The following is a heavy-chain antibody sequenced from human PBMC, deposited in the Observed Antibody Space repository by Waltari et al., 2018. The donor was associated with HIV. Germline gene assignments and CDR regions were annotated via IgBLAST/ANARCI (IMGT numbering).Heavy chain of an antibody. CDR3: AKLWFGDLGAGF. V-gene: IGHV3-23*01. CDR2: ISGSGGTT. CDR1: GFTFTNYA. J-gene: IGHJ4*02. D-gene: IGHD3-10*01. Sequence: EVQLLESGGGLVQPGGYLRLSCAASGFTFTNYAMSWVSQAPGKGLEWVSGISGSGGTTHYADSVKGRFTISRDNSKSTLYLEMNSLRAEDTAIYYCAKLWFGDLGAGFWGRGTLVTVSS.